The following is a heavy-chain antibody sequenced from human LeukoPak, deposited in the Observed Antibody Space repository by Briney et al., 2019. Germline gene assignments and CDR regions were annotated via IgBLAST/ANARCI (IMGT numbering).Heavy chain of an antibody. Sequence: GGSLRLSCAASGFTFSSYGMHWVRQAPGKGLEWVAFIRYDGSNKYYADSVKGRFTISRDNSKNTLYLQMNSLRAEDTAVYYCARDRRAMNYFDYWGQGTLVTVSS. CDR2: IRYDGSNK. V-gene: IGHV3-30*02. J-gene: IGHJ4*02. CDR1: GFTFSSYG. CDR3: ARDRRAMNYFDY.